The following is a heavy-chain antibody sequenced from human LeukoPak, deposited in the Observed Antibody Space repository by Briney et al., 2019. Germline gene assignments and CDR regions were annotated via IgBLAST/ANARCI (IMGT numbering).Heavy chain of an antibody. Sequence: SETLSLTCTVSGASISSNSYYWGWIRQPPGKGLEWIGSVYYSGSTYYNPSLKSRVTMSLDTSKNQFSLKLSSVTAADTAVYYCARLTSGYSSSWTFYFDYWGQGTLVTVSS. CDR3: ARLTSGYSSSWTFYFDY. CDR1: GASISSNSYY. V-gene: IGHV4-39*01. J-gene: IGHJ4*02. D-gene: IGHD6-13*01. CDR2: VYYSGST.